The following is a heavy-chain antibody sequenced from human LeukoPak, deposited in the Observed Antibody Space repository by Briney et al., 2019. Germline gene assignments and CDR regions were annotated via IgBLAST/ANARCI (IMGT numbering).Heavy chain of an antibody. D-gene: IGHD2-15*01. CDR3: ARHSWACSGGSCHELDY. Sequence: GESLKISCEGSGYSFTSYWIAWVRQMPGKGLEWMGIIYPGDSDTRYSPSFQGQVTISADKSTSTAYLQWRSLKASDIAMYYCARHSWACSGGSCHELDYWGQGTLVTVSS. V-gene: IGHV5-51*01. CDR2: IYPGDSDT. J-gene: IGHJ4*02. CDR1: GYSFTSYW.